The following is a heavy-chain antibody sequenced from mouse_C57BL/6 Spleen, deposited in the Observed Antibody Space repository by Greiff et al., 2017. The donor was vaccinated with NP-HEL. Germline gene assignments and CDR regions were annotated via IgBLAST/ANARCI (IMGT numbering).Heavy chain of an antibody. Sequence: VQLQQSGPELVKPGASVKISCKASGYTFTDYYMNWVKQSHGKSLEWIGDINPNNGGTSYNQKFKGKATLTVDKSSSTAYMELRSLTSEDSAVYYCARDGTVVATEWYFDVWGTGTTVTVSS. CDR3: ARDGTVVATEWYFDV. CDR1: GYTFTDYY. CDR2: INPNNGGT. V-gene: IGHV1-26*01. J-gene: IGHJ1*03. D-gene: IGHD1-1*01.